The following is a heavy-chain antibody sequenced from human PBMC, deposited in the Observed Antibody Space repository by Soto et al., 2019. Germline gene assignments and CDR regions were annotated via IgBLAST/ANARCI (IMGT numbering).Heavy chain of an antibody. CDR2: IYYSVST. Sequence: SETLSLTCTVSGGSISSGDYYWSWIRQPPGKGLEWIGYIYYSVSTYYNSSLKSRVTISVDTSKNQFSLKLSSVTAADTAIYYCARESFRARYYDYLGQGTLVTVSS. CDR3: ARESFRARYYDY. J-gene: IGHJ4*02. CDR1: GGSISSGDYY. D-gene: IGHD2-21*01. V-gene: IGHV4-30-4*01.